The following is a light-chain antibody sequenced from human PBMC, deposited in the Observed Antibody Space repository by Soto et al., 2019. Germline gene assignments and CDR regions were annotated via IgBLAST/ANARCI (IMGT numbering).Light chain of an antibody. Sequence: EIVLTQSPATLSLSPGERATLSCRASQSVSSYLAWYKQKPGQAPRLLIYDASNRATGIPARFSGSGSGTDFTLTISSLEPEDFAVYYCQQRSNWPGTFGQGTKVDIK. V-gene: IGKV3-11*01. J-gene: IGKJ1*01. CDR1: QSVSSY. CDR3: QQRSNWPGT. CDR2: DAS.